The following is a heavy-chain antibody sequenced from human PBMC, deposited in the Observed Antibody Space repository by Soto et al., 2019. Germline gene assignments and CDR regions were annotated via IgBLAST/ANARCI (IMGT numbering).Heavy chain of an antibody. Sequence: GGSLRLSCAASAFTFSNYGMHWVRQVPGKGLEWVAVISSDGSEKYYVDSVKGRFTISRDNIKNTLYLQMNSLRAEDTAVYYCAKDAYYGSSGFYYYFDYWGQGTLVTVSS. CDR1: AFTFSNYG. J-gene: IGHJ4*02. D-gene: IGHD3-22*01. V-gene: IGHV3-30*18. CDR3: AKDAYYGSSGFYYYFDY. CDR2: ISSDGSEK.